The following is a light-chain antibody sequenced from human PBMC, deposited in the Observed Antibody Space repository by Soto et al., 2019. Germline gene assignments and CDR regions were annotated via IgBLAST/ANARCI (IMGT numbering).Light chain of an antibody. V-gene: IGLV2-14*01. CDR2: EVT. J-gene: IGLJ2*01. Sequence: QSALTQPASVSGSPGQSITISCTGTSSDVADYNFVSWYQQHPGKAPKVIIYEVTNRPSGVSNRFSGSKSGNTASLTISGLQAEDEADYYCSSYTSSSTLVVFGGGTQLTVL. CDR1: SSDVADYNF. CDR3: SSYTSSSTLVV.